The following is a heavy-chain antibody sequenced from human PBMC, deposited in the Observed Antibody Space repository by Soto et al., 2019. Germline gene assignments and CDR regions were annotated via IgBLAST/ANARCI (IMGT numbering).Heavy chain of an antibody. CDR2: IYHSGST. J-gene: IGHJ4*02. CDR1: GDSISSSNW. Sequence: SETLSLTCAVSGDSISSSNWWSWVRQPPGKGLEWIGEIYHSGSTNYNPSLKSRVTISRDNSRDTLYLEMNSLRPEDTAKYYCARDVMTSVTEDYWGQGTLVTVSS. CDR3: ARDVMTSVTEDY. D-gene: IGHD4-17*01. V-gene: IGHV4-4*02.